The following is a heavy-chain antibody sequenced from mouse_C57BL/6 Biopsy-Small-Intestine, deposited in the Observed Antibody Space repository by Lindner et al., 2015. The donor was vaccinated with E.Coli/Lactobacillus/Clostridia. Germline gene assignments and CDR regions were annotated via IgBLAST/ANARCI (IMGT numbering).Heavy chain of an antibody. D-gene: IGHD2-4*01. CDR3: ARWDYDYDFDY. J-gene: IGHJ2*01. CDR2: IDPENGDT. V-gene: IGHV14-4*01. CDR1: GFNIKDDY. Sequence: VQLQESGAELVRPGASVKLSCTASGFNIKDDYMHWVKQRPEQGLEWIGWIDPENGDTEYASKFQGKATITADTSSNTAYLQLSSLTSEDTAVYYCARWDYDYDFDYWGQGTTLTVSS.